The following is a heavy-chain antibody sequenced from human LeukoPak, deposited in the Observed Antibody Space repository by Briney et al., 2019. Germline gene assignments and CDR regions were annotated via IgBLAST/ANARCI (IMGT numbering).Heavy chain of an antibody. CDR2: IDNHDVRR. D-gene: IGHD2-21*01. J-gene: IGHJ3*01. V-gene: IGHV3-48*03. CDR3: ARDLSGNCYYGALDL. Sequence: GGSLRLSCEGSGFIFSNFEVNWVRQAPGRGLEWVSYIDNHDVRRHYADSVMGRFTISRDNAKQSVFLKMNNLRPEDTAMYYCARDLSGNCYYGALDLWGQGTMVTVSS. CDR1: GFIFSNFE.